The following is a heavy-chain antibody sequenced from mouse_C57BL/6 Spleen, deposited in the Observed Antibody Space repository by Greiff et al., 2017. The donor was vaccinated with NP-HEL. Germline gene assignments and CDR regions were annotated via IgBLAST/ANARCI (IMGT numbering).Heavy chain of an antibody. CDR1: GFTFSSYG. D-gene: IGHD2-3*01. Sequence: DVMLVESGGDLVKPGGSLKLSCAASGFTFSSYGMSWVRQTPDKRLEWVATISSGGSYTYYPDSVKGRFTISRDNAKNTLYLQMSSLKSEDTAMYYCARQDDGSWFAYWGQGTLVTVSA. J-gene: IGHJ3*01. CDR3: ARQDDGSWFAY. V-gene: IGHV5-6*02. CDR2: ISSGGSYT.